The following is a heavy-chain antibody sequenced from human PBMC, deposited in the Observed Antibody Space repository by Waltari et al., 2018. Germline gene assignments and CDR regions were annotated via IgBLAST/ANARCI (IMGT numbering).Heavy chain of an antibody. V-gene: IGHV6-1*01. CDR3: ARDLEYPAADAFDI. CDR1: GDSVSSNSAA. J-gene: IGHJ3*02. Sequence: QVQLQQSGPGLVTPSQTLSLTCAISGDSVSSNSAAWTWNRQPPSRGLEWLGRTYYRSKWYNDYAVSVKSRITINPDTSKNQFSLQLNSVTPEDTAVYYCARDLEYPAADAFDIWGQGTMVTVSS. D-gene: IGHD6-13*01. CDR2: TYYRSKWYN.